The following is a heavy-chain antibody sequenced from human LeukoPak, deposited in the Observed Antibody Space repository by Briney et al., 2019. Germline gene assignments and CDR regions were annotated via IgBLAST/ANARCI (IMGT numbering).Heavy chain of an antibody. CDR2: ISSYNGNT. CDR3: ARDLPYSSSWESIDY. CDR1: GYTFTSYG. V-gene: IGHV1-18*01. J-gene: IGHJ4*02. Sequence: ASVKVSCKASGYTFTSYGIIWVRQAPGQGLEWMGWISSYNGNTNYAQKIQGRVTMTTDTSTSTAYMELRSLRSDDTAVYYCARDLPYSSSWESIDYWGQGTLVTVSS. D-gene: IGHD6-13*01.